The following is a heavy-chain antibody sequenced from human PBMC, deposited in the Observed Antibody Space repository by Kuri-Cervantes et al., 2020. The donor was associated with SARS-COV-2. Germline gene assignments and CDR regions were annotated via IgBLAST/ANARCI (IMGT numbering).Heavy chain of an antibody. CDR3: ARGSSIAAAVSDY. D-gene: IGHD6-13*01. CDR2: MNPNSGNT. Sequence: ASVKVSCKASGYTFTSYDINWVRQATGQGLEWMGWMNPNSGNTGYAQKFQGRVTMIRNTSISTAYMELSSLRSEDTAVYYCARGSSIAAAVSDYWGQGTLVTVSS. CDR1: GYTFTSYD. V-gene: IGHV1-8*01. J-gene: IGHJ4*02.